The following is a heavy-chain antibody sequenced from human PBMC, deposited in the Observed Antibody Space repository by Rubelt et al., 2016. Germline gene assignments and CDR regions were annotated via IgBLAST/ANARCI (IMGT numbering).Heavy chain of an antibody. Sequence: EVQLVESGGGLVKPGGSLRVSCAASGFTFDDYAMHWVRQAPGKGLEWVSSMSSTGNYIYYADSVKGRFTISRDNAKDSLYLQMNSLRAEDTAVYYCARGLIPPDYWGQGTLVTVSS. D-gene: IGHD3-16*01. CDR2: MSSTGNYI. CDR1: GFTFDDYA. J-gene: IGHJ4*02. V-gene: IGHV3-21*01. CDR3: ARGLIPPDY.